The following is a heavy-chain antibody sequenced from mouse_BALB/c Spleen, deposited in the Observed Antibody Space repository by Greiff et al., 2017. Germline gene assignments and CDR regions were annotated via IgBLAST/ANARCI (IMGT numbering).Heavy chain of an antibody. CDR1: GFTFSDYY. Sequence: EVQVVESGGGLVKPGGSLKLSCAASGFTFSDYYMYWVRQTPEKRLEWVATISDGGSYTYYPDSVKGRFTISRDNAKNTLYLQMSSLKSEDTAMYYCARDYGSSFDYWGQGTTLTVSS. CDR2: ISDGGSYT. CDR3: ARDYGSSFDY. V-gene: IGHV5-4*02. D-gene: IGHD1-1*01. J-gene: IGHJ2*01.